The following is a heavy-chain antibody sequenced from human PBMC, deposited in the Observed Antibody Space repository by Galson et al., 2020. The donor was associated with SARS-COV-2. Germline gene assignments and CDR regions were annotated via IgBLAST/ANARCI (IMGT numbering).Heavy chain of an antibody. V-gene: IGHV4-59*08. J-gene: IGHJ6*03. CDR2: IYYSGST. Sequence: SETLSLTCTVSGGSISSYYWSWIRQPPGKGLEWIGYIYYSGSTNYNPSLKSRVTISVDTSKNQFSLKLSSVTAADTAVYYCARNARGHYDSSGYSEAYMDVWGKGTTVTVSS. D-gene: IGHD3-22*01. CDR3: ARNARGHYDSSGYSEAYMDV. CDR1: GGSISSYY.